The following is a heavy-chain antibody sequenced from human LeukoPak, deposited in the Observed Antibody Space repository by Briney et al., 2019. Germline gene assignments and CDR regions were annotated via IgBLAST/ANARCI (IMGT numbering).Heavy chain of an antibody. D-gene: IGHD6-13*01. CDR1: GFTFSSYG. CDR2: IRYDGSNK. J-gene: IGHJ4*02. Sequence: GGSLRLSCAASGFTFSSYGTHWVRQAPGKGLEWVAFIRYDGSNKYYADSVKGRFTISRDNSKNTLYLQMNSLRAEDTAVYYCAKDRIYWRQQLGYFDYWGQGTLVTVSP. V-gene: IGHV3-30*02. CDR3: AKDRIYWRQQLGYFDY.